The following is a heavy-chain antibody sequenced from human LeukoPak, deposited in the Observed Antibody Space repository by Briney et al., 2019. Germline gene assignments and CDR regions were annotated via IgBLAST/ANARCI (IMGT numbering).Heavy chain of an antibody. D-gene: IGHD5-24*01. J-gene: IGHJ4*02. CDR3: ARGAGYNYPYYFDY. CDR1: GFTFSSYW. V-gene: IGHV3-7*03. CDR2: IKQDGSEK. Sequence: GGSLRLSCAASGFTFSSYWMSWVRQAPGKGLEWVPNIKQDGSEKYYVDSVKGRFTISRDNAKNSLYLQMNSLRAEDTAVYYCARGAGYNYPYYFDYWGQGTLVTVSS.